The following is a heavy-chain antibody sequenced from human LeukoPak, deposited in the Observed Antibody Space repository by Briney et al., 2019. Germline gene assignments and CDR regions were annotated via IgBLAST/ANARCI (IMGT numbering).Heavy chain of an antibody. Sequence: ASVKVSCKASGYTFTSYYMHWVRQAPGQGLEWMGIINPSGGSTSYAQKFQGRVTMTRDTSTSTVYMELSSLRSEDTAVYYCASLSRGSGYYHPWGVADVWGKGTTVTVSS. CDR3: ASLSRGSGYYHPWGVADV. V-gene: IGHV1-46*01. CDR1: GYTFTSYY. CDR2: INPSGGST. J-gene: IGHJ6*04. D-gene: IGHD3-3*01.